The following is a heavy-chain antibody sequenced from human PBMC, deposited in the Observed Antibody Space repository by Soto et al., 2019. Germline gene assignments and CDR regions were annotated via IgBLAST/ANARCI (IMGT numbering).Heavy chain of an antibody. D-gene: IGHD3-9*01. V-gene: IGHV1-18*01. Sequence: ASLKVSCNASGYTFTSYGISWVLQAPGQGLEWMGWISAYNGNTNYAQKLQGRVTMTTDTSTSTAYMELRSLRSDDTAVYYCARDYYDILTGPRNDAFDIWGQGTMVTVSS. CDR2: ISAYNGNT. CDR3: ARDYYDILTGPRNDAFDI. J-gene: IGHJ3*02. CDR1: GYTFTSYG.